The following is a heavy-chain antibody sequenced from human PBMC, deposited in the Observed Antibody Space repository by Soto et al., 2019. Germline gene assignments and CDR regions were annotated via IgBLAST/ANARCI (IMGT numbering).Heavy chain of an antibody. D-gene: IGHD1-1*01. J-gene: IGHJ4*02. CDR2: MNPNTGNS. V-gene: IGHV1-8*01. Sequence: GASVKVSCKASGYTFTSYYIYWVLEATGQGREWMGWMNPNTGNSGYAQKFQGRVTMTSDTSISTAHMELSSLRSEDTAVYYCARRAETNGWNGFGADKYYFDFWGQGTLVTVSS. CDR3: ARRAETNGWNGFGADKYYFDF. CDR1: GYTFTSYY.